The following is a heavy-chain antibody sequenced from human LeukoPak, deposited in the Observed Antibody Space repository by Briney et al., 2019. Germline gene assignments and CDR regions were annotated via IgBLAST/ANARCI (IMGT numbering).Heavy chain of an antibody. Sequence: SETLSLTCTVSGGSISNYYWSWIRQPPGKGLEWIGYIYYSGSTNYNPSLKSRVTISVDTSKNQFSLKLSSVTAADTAVYYCASLNFQTAAGDYWGQGTLVTVSS. CDR3: ASLNFQTAAGDY. D-gene: IGHD6-13*01. J-gene: IGHJ4*02. CDR2: IYYSGST. CDR1: GGSISNYY. V-gene: IGHV4-59*01.